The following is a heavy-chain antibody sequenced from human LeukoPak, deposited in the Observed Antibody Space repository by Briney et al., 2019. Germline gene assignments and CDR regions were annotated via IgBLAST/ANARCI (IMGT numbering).Heavy chain of an antibody. CDR1: GGSISSGDYY. CDR3: ARDHYGDYFDY. V-gene: IGHV4-30-4*01. CDR2: IYYSGST. J-gene: IGHJ4*02. Sequence: SQTLSLTCTVSGGSISSGDYYWSWIRQPPGKGLEWIGYIYYSGSTYYNPSLRSRVTISVDTSKNQFSLKLSSATAADTAVYYCARDHYGDYFDYWGQGTLVTVSS. D-gene: IGHD4-17*01.